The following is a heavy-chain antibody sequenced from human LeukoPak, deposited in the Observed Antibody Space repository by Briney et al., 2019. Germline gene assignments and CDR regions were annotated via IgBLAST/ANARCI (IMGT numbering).Heavy chain of an antibody. Sequence: ASVKVSCKASGCTFTSYGISWVRQAPGQGLEWMGWISAYNGNTNYAQKLQGRVTMTTDTSTSTAYMELRSLRSDDTAVYYCARDIVVVPAAISLHYWGQGTLVTVSS. D-gene: IGHD2-2*02. V-gene: IGHV1-18*01. CDR1: GCTFTSYG. J-gene: IGHJ4*02. CDR3: ARDIVVVPAAISLHY. CDR2: ISAYNGNT.